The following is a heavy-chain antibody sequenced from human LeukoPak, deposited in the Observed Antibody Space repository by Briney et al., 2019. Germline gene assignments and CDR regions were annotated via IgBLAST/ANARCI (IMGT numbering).Heavy chain of an antibody. CDR1: GGSISSSSYY. CDR3: ARGPYQLPRVVFDY. CDR2: IYYSGST. Sequence: PSETLSLTCTVSGGSISSSSYYWGWIRQPPGKGLEWIGSIYYSGSTYYNPSLKSRVTISVDTSKNQFSLKLSSVTAADTAVYYCARGPYQLPRVVFDYWGQGTLVTVSS. D-gene: IGHD5-24*01. V-gene: IGHV4-39*07. J-gene: IGHJ4*02.